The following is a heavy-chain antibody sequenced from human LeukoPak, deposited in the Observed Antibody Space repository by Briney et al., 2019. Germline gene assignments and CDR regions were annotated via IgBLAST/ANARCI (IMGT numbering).Heavy chain of an antibody. CDR1: GYSFTTYW. Sequence: GESLKISCKASGYSFTTYWIGWVRQMPGKGLEWMGIIYPDDSDTIFSPSFQGQVTFSVDKSLSTAYPQWGSLKASDTAVYYCARRFSSNWYYFDYWGQGTLVTVSS. D-gene: IGHD6-13*01. V-gene: IGHV5-51*01. CDR3: ARRFSSNWYYFDY. J-gene: IGHJ4*02. CDR2: IYPDDSDT.